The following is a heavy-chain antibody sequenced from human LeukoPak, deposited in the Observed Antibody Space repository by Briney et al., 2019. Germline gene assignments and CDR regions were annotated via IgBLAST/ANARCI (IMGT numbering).Heavy chain of an antibody. V-gene: IGHV1-69*13. CDR1: GGTFSSYA. CDR2: IIPILGTA. CDR3: AAYGDYAGFDY. Sequence: ASVKVSCKASGGTFSSYAISWVRQAPGQGLEWMGGIIPILGTANYAQKFQGRVTITADESTSTAYMELSSLRSEDTAVYYCAAYGDYAGFDYWGQGTPVTVSS. D-gene: IGHD4-17*01. J-gene: IGHJ4*02.